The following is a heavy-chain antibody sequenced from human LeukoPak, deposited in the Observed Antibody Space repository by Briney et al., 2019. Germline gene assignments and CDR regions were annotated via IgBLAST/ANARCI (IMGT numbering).Heavy chain of an antibody. Sequence: PGGSLRLSCAASGFTFSSYWMSWVRQAPGKGLEWVANIKQDGSEKYYVASVKGRFTISRDNAKNSLYLQMNSLRAEDTAVYYCARDIVDYVWGSYRPLSYFDYWGQGTLVTVSS. CDR2: IKQDGSEK. D-gene: IGHD3-16*02. CDR3: ARDIVDYVWGSYRPLSYFDY. CDR1: GFTFSSYW. J-gene: IGHJ4*02. V-gene: IGHV3-7*01.